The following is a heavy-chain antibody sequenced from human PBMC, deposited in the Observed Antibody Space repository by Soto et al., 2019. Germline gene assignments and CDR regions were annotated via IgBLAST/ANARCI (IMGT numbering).Heavy chain of an antibody. V-gene: IGHV3-30-3*01. CDR1: GCTFSSYA. J-gene: IGHJ6*02. CDR3: ANNVVVPAVLPLEV. Sequence: VGSLRLSSASSGCTFSSYAMHWVRQSPGKGLEWVAVISYEGSNKYYADSVKGRFTISRDNSKNTLYLQMNSLRAEDTAVYYCANNVVVPAVLPLEVWGQGTPVRVS. CDR2: ISYEGSNK. D-gene: IGHD2-2*01.